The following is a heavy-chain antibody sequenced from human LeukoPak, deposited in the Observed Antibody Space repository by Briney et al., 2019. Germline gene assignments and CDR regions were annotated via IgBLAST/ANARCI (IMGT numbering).Heavy chain of an antibody. D-gene: IGHD3-10*01. V-gene: IGHV4-31*03. CDR3: ARLRSSGNLNYFDS. J-gene: IGHJ4*02. CDR1: GGSISSGGYY. CDR2: IYYSGST. Sequence: SETLSLTCTVSGGSISSGGYYWSWIRQHPGKGLEWIGYIYYSGSTYYNPSLKSRVTISVDTPKNQFSLKLSSVTAADTAFYYCARLRSSGNLNYFDSWGQGTLVTVSP.